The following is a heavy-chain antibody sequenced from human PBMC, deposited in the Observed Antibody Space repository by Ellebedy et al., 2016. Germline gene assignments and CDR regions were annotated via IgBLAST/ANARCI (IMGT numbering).Heavy chain of an antibody. D-gene: IGHD1-26*01. J-gene: IGHJ6*02. Sequence: GGSLRLSCAASGFTFPYYSMNWVRQAPGKGLEWVASISSSSTYIYYADSVKGRFTISRENARNSLYLQMNSLRAEDTAVYYCARDRWELPPQYYGLDLWGQGTTVTVSS. CDR3: ARDRWELPPQYYGLDL. CDR1: GFTFPYYS. V-gene: IGHV3-21*01. CDR2: ISSSSTYI.